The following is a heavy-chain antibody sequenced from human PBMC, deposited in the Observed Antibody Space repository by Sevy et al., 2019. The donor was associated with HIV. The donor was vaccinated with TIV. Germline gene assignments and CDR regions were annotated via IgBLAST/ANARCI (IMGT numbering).Heavy chain of an antibody. V-gene: IGHV3-23*01. D-gene: IGHD1-7*01. J-gene: IGHJ4*02. Sequence: GGSLRLSCAASGFIFNNFAMNWVRQAPGKGLEWVSGISGNGSDTYYADSVKGRFIIYGDNSKNTLHLQINSLRADDTAIYYCARRVSLTGTTDWGQGTMVTVSS. CDR2: ISGNGSDT. CDR3: ARRVSLTGTTD. CDR1: GFIFNNFA.